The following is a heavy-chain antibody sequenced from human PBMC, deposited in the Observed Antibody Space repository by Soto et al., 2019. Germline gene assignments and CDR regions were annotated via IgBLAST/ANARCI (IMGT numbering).Heavy chain of an antibody. D-gene: IGHD5-12*01. CDR3: ARHHGPTTSEDWFDH. V-gene: IGHV1-18*01. Sequence: QVHLVQSGVEVKTPGASVKVSCQASGYTLFTYDISWVRQAPVQGLEWMGWISTYSGSTKYAQKFQGRVTMTTDTPTTTAYLELRSLIADDAAVYYCARHHGPTTSEDWFDHWGQGTLVTVSS. J-gene: IGHJ5*02. CDR2: ISTYSGST. CDR1: GYTLFTYD.